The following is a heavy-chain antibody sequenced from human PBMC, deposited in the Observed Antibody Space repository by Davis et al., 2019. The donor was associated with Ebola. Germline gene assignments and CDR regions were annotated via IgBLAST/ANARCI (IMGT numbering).Heavy chain of an antibody. CDR2: ISGFSSNI. Sequence: PSETLSLTCTVSGASITNSNYYWGCVRQPPGKGLEWLSKISGFSSNISYADSVKGRFTTSRDNAKNSLYLQINGLRAEDTAVYFCARDGEAFDSSGSYEVPFDNWGQGTLVTVSS. D-gene: IGHD3-22*01. V-gene: IGHV3-48*04. J-gene: IGHJ4*02. CDR3: ARDGEAFDSSGSYEVPFDN. CDR1: GASITNSNYY.